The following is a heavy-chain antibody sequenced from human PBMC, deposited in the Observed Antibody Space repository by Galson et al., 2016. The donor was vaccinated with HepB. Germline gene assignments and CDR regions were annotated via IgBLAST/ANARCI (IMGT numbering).Heavy chain of an antibody. J-gene: IGHJ4*02. CDR1: GFSFGFYS. D-gene: IGHD6-19*01. CDR3: ARVSGNRKKQWLNYFDY. Sequence: SLRLSCAASGFSFGFYSMNWVRQAPGKGLQWVSSISSSSSSIYYADSVKGRFTISRDNAKNSLYLQMNSLRAEDTAVYYCARVSGNRKKQWLNYFDYWGQGTLVTVSS. CDR2: ISSSSSSI. V-gene: IGHV3-21*01.